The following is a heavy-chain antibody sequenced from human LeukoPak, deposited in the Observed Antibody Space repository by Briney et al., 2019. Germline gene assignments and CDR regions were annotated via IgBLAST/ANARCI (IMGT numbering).Heavy chain of an antibody. Sequence: GGSLRLSCAASGFTFSSYSMNWVRQAPGKGLEWVSSISSSSSYIYYADSVKGRFTISRDNAKNSLYLQMNGLRAEDTAVYYCARLDVATIGDYWGQGTLVTVSS. J-gene: IGHJ4*02. CDR1: GFTFSSYS. CDR2: ISSSSSYI. CDR3: ARLDVATIGDY. V-gene: IGHV3-21*01. D-gene: IGHD5-24*01.